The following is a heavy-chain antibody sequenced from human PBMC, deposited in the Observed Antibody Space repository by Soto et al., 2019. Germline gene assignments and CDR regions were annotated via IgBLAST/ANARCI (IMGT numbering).Heavy chain of an antibody. CDR2: ISGSGGST. D-gene: IGHD3-10*01. V-gene: IGHV3-23*01. CDR1: GFTFSSYA. J-gene: IGHJ4*02. Sequence: EVQLLESGGGLVQPGGSLRLSCAASGFTFSSYAMSWVRQAPGKGLEWVSAISGSGGSTYYADSVKGRFTISRDNSRNTLFLQMFSLRADDTAVYYCAKFQRAGGSGTSFDYWGQGTLVTVSS. CDR3: AKFQRAGGSGTSFDY.